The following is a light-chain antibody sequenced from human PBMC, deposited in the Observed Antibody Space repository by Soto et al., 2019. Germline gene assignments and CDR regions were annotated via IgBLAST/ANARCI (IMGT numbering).Light chain of an antibody. V-gene: IGLV4-69*01. CDR1: SGHSSYA. Sequence: QPVLTQSPSASASLGASVKLTCTLSSGHSSYAIAWHQQQPEKGPRYLMKLNSDGSHSKGDGIPDRFSGSSSGAERYLTISSLQSEDEADYYCQSYDNINPWVFGGGTKLTVL. J-gene: IGLJ3*02. CDR2: LNSDGSH. CDR3: QSYDNINPWV.